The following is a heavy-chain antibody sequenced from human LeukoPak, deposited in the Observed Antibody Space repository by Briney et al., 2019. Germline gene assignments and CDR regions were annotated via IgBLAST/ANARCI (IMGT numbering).Heavy chain of an antibody. CDR3: ARGRGSSYGDPFDY. J-gene: IGHJ4*02. CDR1: GYTFTSYD. Sequence: ASVKVSCKASGYTFTSYDINWVRQATGQGLEWMGWMNPNSGNTGYAQKFQGRVTMTRNTSISTAYMELSSLRSEDTAVYYCARGRGSSYGDPFDYWGQGTLVTVSS. D-gene: IGHD5-18*01. V-gene: IGHV1-8*01. CDR2: MNPNSGNT.